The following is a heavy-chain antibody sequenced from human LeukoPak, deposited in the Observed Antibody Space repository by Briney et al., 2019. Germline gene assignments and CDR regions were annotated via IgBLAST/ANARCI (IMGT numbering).Heavy chain of an antibody. CDR3: AREDRYCSSTSCYPTG. Sequence: GASVKVSCKASGYTFTGYYMHWVRQAPGQGLEWMGWINPNSGGTNYAQKFQGRVTMTRDTSISTAYMELSRLRSDDTAVYYCAREDRYCSSTSCYPTGWGQGTLVTVSS. CDR1: GYTFTGYY. J-gene: IGHJ4*02. CDR2: INPNSGGT. D-gene: IGHD2-2*01. V-gene: IGHV1-2*02.